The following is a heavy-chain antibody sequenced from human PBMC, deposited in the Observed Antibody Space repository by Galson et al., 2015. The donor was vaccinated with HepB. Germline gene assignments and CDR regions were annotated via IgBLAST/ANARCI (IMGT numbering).Heavy chain of an antibody. D-gene: IGHD3-22*01. J-gene: IGHJ4*02. CDR3: ARDLRLELNYYDSSGYYGVWYFDY. Sequence: SLRLSCAASGFTFSSYSMNWVRQAPGKGLEWVSSISSSSSYIYYADSVKGRFTISRDNAKNSLYLQMNSLRAEDTAVYYCARDLRLELNYYDSSGYYGVWYFDYWGQGTLVTVSS. V-gene: IGHV3-21*01. CDR2: ISSSSSYI. CDR1: GFTFSSYS.